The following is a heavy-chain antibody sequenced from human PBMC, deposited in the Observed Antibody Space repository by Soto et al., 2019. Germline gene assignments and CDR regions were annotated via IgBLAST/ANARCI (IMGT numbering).Heavy chain of an antibody. CDR3: ARDSDDYSMDV. CDR2: IWYDGSNK. V-gene: IGHV3-33*01. CDR1: GFTFSSYV. J-gene: IGHJ6*02. Sequence: GGSLRLSCAASGFTFSSYVMHWVRQAPGKGLEWVAVIWYDGSNKYYADSVKGRFTISRDNSKNTLYLQMNSLRAEDTAVYYCARDSDDYSMDVWGQGTTVTVSS. D-gene: IGHD3-10*01.